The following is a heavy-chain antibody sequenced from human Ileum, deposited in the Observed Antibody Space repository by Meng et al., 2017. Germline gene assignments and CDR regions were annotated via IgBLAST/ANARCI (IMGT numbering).Heavy chain of an antibody. CDR3: ARAETALDY. D-gene: IGHD5-18*01. Sequence: QVPRQDAGPGLVRPSETLSLTVTVSGRTVNIGSYYWNWIRQPPGKGPEWIAYIYYTGSTNYNPSLKSRVIISADTSKNQFSLKLSSVTAADTAVYYCARAETALDYWGQGTLVTVSS. CDR1: GRTVNIGSYY. V-gene: IGHV4-61*01. J-gene: IGHJ4*02. CDR2: IYYTGST.